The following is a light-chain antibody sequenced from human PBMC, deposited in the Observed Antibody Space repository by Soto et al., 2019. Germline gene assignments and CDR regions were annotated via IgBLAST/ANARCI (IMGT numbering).Light chain of an antibody. Sequence: DIQMTQSPTSLPASVGDRVTITCRASQSISSYLNWYQQKPGKAPNLLIYDATNLQSGVPSRFSGSGSGTDFTLTISSLQTEDFALYYCQQSYKSLWTFGQGTKLEIK. CDR2: DAT. CDR3: QQSYKSLWT. V-gene: IGKV1-39*01. CDR1: QSISSY. J-gene: IGKJ1*01.